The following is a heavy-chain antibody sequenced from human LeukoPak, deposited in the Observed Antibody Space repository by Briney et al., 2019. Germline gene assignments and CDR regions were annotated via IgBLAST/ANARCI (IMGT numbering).Heavy chain of an antibody. CDR1: GFTFSNYE. Sequence: PGGSLRLSCAASGFTFSNYEMNWVCHAPGKGLEWVSYISDSGSSIYYADSVKGRFTISRDNAKNSLYLQMNSLRAEDTAVYYCASVTIVGPTADYWGQGTLVTVSS. D-gene: IGHD1-26*01. CDR3: ASVTIVGPTADY. V-gene: IGHV3-48*03. J-gene: IGHJ4*02. CDR2: ISDSGSSI.